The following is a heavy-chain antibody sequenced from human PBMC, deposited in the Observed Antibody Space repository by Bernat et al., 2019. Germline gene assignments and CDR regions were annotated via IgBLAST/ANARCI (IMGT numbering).Heavy chain of an antibody. V-gene: IGHV3-30*01. CDR1: GFTFSSYA. CDR2: ISYDGSNK. CDR3: ARVSSASKGYYYYYMDV. J-gene: IGHJ6*03. Sequence: QVQLVESGGGVVQPGRSLRLSCAASGFTFSSYAMHWVRQAPGKGLEWVAVISYDGSNKYYADSVKGRFTISRDNSKNTLYLQMNSLRAEDTAVYYCARVSSASKGYYYYYMDVWGKGTTVTVSS.